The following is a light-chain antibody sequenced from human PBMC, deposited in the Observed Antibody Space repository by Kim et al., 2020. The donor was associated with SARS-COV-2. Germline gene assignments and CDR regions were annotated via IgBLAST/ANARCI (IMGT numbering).Light chain of an antibody. Sequence: PGQSVTISCTGTSSDVGGYNFVSWYQQHPDKAPKLLIFDVTKRPSGVPHRFSGSRSGNTASLTISGLQVEDEADYYCCSYAGSYVIFGGGTQLTVL. CDR2: DVT. CDR3: CSYAGSYVI. CDR1: SSDVGGYNF. V-gene: IGLV2-11*03. J-gene: IGLJ2*01.